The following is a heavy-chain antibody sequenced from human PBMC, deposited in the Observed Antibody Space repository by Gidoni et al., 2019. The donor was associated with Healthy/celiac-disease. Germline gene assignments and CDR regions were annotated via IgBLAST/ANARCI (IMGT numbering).Heavy chain of an antibody. D-gene: IGHD4-4*01. V-gene: IGHV3-30-3*01. CDR3: ARDPSFYSNYGYFDY. CDR2: ISYDGSNK. Sequence: QVQLVESGGGVVQPGRSLSLSCAASGFTFSSYAMHWVRQAPGKGLGWVAVISYDGSNKYYADSVKGRFTISRDNSKNTLYLQMNSLRAEDTAVYYCARDPSFYSNYGYFDYWGQGTLVTVSS. J-gene: IGHJ4*02. CDR1: GFTFSSYA.